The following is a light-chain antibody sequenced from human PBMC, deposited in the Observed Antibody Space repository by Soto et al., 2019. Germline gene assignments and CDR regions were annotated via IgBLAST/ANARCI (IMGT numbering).Light chain of an antibody. CDR1: QSISSW. V-gene: IGKV1-5*01. CDR3: QQYKSYSGT. J-gene: IGKJ1*01. CDR2: DAS. Sequence: DIQMTQSPSTLSASVGDRVTITCRASQSISSWLAWYQQKPGKAPKLLIYDASSLESGVPSRFSGSGSGTEFTLTISSLQPDDFATYYCQQYKSYSGTFGQGTEVEIK.